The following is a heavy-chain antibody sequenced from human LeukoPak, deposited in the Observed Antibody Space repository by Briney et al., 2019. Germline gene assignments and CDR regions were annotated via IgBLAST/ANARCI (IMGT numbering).Heavy chain of an antibody. D-gene: IGHD6-13*01. CDR2: VKEDGIEK. CDR3: ARDPGIAAAGTVGYFDY. Sequence: GGSLRLSCAASGFTFSDYYMSWVRQAPGKGLEWVANVKEDGIEKHYVESGKGRFTISRDNAKNSLSLQMNSLRVEDTGVYYCARDPGIAAAGTVGYFDYWDQGTLVTVSS. CDR1: GFTFSDYY. V-gene: IGHV3-7*01. J-gene: IGHJ4*02.